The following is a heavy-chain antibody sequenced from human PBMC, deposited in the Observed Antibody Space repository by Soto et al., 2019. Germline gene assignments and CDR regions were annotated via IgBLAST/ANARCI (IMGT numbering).Heavy chain of an antibody. CDR1: GGTFSSYA. D-gene: IGHD6-6*01. V-gene: IGHV1-69*13. CDR2: IIPIFGTA. CDR3: ASDSSSETYYYYGMDV. J-gene: IGHJ6*02. Sequence: SVKGCCKASGGTFSSYAISWVRQTPGKGLEWMGGIIPIFGTANYAQKFQGRVTITADESTSTAYMELSSLRSEDTAVYYCASDSSSETYYYYGMDVWGQGTTVTVSS.